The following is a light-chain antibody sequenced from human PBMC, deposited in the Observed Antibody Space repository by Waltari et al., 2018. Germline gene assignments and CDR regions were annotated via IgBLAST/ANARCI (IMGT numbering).Light chain of an antibody. CDR3: QQFYSTPT. CDR1: QSVLRNSTKRNS. V-gene: IGKV4-1*01. Sequence: DIVMTQSPDSLALSLGERATINCKSSQSVLRNSTKRNSLAWLPQRPGQPPKLLIYWASTRDAGVPDRFTGSGSGTDFTLTINSLQAEDVAVYYCQQFYSTPTFGQGTKVEI. CDR2: WAS. J-gene: IGKJ1*01.